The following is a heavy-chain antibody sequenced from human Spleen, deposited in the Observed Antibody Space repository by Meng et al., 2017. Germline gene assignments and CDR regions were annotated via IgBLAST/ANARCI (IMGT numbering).Heavy chain of an antibody. CDR2: IYYSGSA. CDR3: ARRLELAYCGGDCYLFDDAFDI. Sequence: SETLSLTCAVYGGSFSGYFWSWIRQPPGKGLEWIGFIYYSGSANYNPSLKSRVTISVDTSKNQFSLKLSSVTAADTAVYYCARRLELAYCGGDCYLFDDAFDIWGQGTMVTVSS. V-gene: IGHV4-59*08. D-gene: IGHD2-21*02. J-gene: IGHJ3*02. CDR1: GGSFSGYF.